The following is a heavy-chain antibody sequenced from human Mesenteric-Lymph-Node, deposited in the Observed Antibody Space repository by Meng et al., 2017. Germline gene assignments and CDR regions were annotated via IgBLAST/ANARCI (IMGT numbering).Heavy chain of an antibody. J-gene: IGHJ6*02. V-gene: IGHV1-46*01. D-gene: IGHD6-13*01. CDR2: INPSGGST. Sequence: ASVKVSCKASGYTFTSYYMHWVRQAPGQGLEWMGIINPSGGSTSYAQKFQGRVTMTRDTSTSTVYMELSSLRSEDTAVYYCARVMSSSWYGGDDYYYGMDVWGQGTTVTVSS. CDR3: ARVMSSSWYGGDDYYYGMDV. CDR1: GYTFTSYY.